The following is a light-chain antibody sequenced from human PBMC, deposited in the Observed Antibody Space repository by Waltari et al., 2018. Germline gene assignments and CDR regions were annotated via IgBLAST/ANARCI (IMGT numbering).Light chain of an antibody. J-gene: IGKJ2*03. V-gene: IGKV1-5*03. CDR1: QSICNY. Sequence: DIQMTQSPSTVSASVGDTITITCRASQSICNYLAWYQQKPGKAPKLLIYKASSSGSGVPSRFSGSGSGTEFTLTISSLQPDDFATYYCQQYNTYSSFGQGTKLEIK. CDR2: KAS. CDR3: QQYNTYSS.